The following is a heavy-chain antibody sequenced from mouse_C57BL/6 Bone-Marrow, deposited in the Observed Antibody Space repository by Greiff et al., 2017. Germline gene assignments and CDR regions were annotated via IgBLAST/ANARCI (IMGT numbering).Heavy chain of an antibody. CDR2: IDPSDSET. D-gene: IGHD1-2*01. CDR1: GYTFTSYW. Sequence: QVQLKEPGAELVRPGSSVKLSCKASGYTFTSYWMHWVKQRPIQGLEWIGNIDPSDSETHYNQKFKDKATLTVEKSSSTAYMQLSSLTSEDSAVYYCARDGQGYFDVWGTGTTVTVSS. CDR3: ARDGQGYFDV. V-gene: IGHV1-52*01. J-gene: IGHJ1*03.